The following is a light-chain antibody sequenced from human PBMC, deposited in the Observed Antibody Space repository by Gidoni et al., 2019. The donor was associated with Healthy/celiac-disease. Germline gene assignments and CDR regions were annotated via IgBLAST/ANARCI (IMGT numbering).Light chain of an antibody. CDR3: QQSYSTLYT. CDR2: AAS. Sequence: DIQMTQSPSSLSASVGDRVTITCRASQSISSYLNWYQQKPGKAPKLLIYAASSLQSGVPSRFSGSGSGTDFTLTISSLQPEDFATYYCQQSYSTLYTFGQGIKLKIK. CDR1: QSISSY. V-gene: IGKV1-39*01. J-gene: IGKJ2*01.